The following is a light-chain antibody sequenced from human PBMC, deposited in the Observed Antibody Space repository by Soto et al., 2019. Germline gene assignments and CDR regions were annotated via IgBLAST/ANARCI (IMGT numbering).Light chain of an antibody. Sequence: QSVLTQPPSVSAAPGQKVTISCSGSSSNIGNNYVSWYQHLPGTAPKLLIYDNNERPSGIPDRLFGSKSGTSATLGIIGLQTGDEADYYCATWDSSLSAAVLGPGTKVTVL. J-gene: IGLJ1*01. CDR2: DNN. V-gene: IGLV1-51*01. CDR3: ATWDSSLSAAV. CDR1: SSNIGNNY.